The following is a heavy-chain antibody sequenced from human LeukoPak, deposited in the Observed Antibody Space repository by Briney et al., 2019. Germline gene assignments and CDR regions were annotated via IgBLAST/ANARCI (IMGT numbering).Heavy chain of an antibody. Sequence: GGSLRLSCAASGFTFSSYAMSWVRQAPGKGLEWVSAISGSGGSTYYADSVKGRFTISRDNSKNTLYLQMNSLRAEDTAVYYCAKYRRYCSSTSCSRNYYYYYMDVWGKGTTVTVSS. D-gene: IGHD2-2*01. CDR3: AKYRRYCSSTSCSRNYYYYYMDV. J-gene: IGHJ6*03. CDR2: ISGSGGST. V-gene: IGHV3-23*01. CDR1: GFTFSSYA.